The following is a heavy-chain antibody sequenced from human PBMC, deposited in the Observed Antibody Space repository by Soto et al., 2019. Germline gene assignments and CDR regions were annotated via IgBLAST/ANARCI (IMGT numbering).Heavy chain of an antibody. CDR3: AKGGYCSSTSCYDDY. Sequence: EVQLLESGGGLVQPGGSLILSCAASGFTFSSYAMSWVRQAPGKGLEWVSAISGSGGSTYYEDYVKGRFTISRDNSKNTLYLQMNSLRDEDTAVYYCAKGGYCSSTSCYDDYWSQGTLVTVSS. CDR1: GFTFSSYA. J-gene: IGHJ4*02. V-gene: IGHV3-23*01. D-gene: IGHD2-2*01. CDR2: ISGSGGST.